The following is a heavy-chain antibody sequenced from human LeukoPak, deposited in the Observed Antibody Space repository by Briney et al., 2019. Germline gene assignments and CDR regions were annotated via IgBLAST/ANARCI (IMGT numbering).Heavy chain of an antibody. J-gene: IGHJ4*02. CDR3: ARQSRGIAVAGLDY. D-gene: IGHD6-19*01. V-gene: IGHV4-59*08. CDR2: IYYNGST. CDR1: GGSISSYY. Sequence: PSATLSLTCIVSGGSISSYYWTWIRQPPGKGLEWIGYIYYNGSTNYNPSLKSRVTISVDTSKNQFSLKLNSVTAADTAVYYCARQSRGIAVAGLDYWGQGILVTVSS.